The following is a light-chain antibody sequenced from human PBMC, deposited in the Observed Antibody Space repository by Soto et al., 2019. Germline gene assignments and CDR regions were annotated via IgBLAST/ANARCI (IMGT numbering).Light chain of an antibody. CDR3: QQYGGSPRVT. V-gene: IGKV3-20*01. J-gene: IGKJ5*01. CDR1: QTVDRNY. CDR2: GIS. Sequence: ELVLTQSPGILSLSPWARSTLSCRARQTVDRNYFAWYQQKPGQAPRLLIYGISSRATGIPDRFSGSGSGTDFTLTISRLEPEDFAVYYCQQYGGSPRVTVGQGTRLEIK.